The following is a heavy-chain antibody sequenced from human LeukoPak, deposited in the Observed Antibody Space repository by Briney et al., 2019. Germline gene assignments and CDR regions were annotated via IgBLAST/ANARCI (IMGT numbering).Heavy chain of an antibody. CDR1: GGSISSYY. D-gene: IGHD2-21*02. CDR2: IYYSGST. V-gene: IGHV4-59*01. CDR3: ARVGVYCGGDCYLSD. Sequence: PSETLSLTCTVSGGSISSYYWSWIRQPPGKGVEWIGYIYYSGSTNYNPSLKSRVTISVDTSKNQFSLKLSSVTAADTAVYYCARVGVYCGGDCYLSDWGLGTPVTVSS. J-gene: IGHJ4*02.